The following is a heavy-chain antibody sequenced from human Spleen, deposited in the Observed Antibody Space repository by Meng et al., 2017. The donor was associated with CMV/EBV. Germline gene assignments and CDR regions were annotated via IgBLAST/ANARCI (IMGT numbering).Heavy chain of an antibody. D-gene: IGHD3-9*01. V-gene: IGHV1-2*02. J-gene: IGHJ6*02. Sequence: ASVKVSCKASGYTFNIYDINWVRQATGQGLEWMGWINPNSGGTNYAQKFEGGVTMTRDTSISTAYMELSRLRSDDTAVYYCARTVPVSDYDVLTGYAYGMDVWGQGTTVTVSS. CDR3: ARTVPVSDYDVLTGYAYGMDV. CDR2: INPNSGGT. CDR1: GYTFNIYD.